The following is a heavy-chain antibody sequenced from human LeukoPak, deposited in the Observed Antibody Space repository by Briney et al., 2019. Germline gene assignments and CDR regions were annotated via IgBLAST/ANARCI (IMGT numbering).Heavy chain of an antibody. Sequence: ASVKVSCKGSEYTFRNHYMHWVRQAPGQGLEWMGIINPSGTRTTYAQKFQGRVIITRDQSADSVFMELSNLESNDTAVYFGATDNSNNWEQVSGWWFDPWGQGTLVTVSS. CDR1: EYTFRNHY. V-gene: IGHV1-46*01. J-gene: IGHJ5*02. CDR3: ATDNSNNWEQVSGWWFDP. CDR2: INPSGTRT. D-gene: IGHD1/OR15-1a*01.